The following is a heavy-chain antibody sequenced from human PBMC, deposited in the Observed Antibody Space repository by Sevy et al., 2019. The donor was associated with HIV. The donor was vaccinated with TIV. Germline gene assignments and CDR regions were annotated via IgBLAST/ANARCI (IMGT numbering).Heavy chain of an antibody. Sequence: GGSLRLSCAASGFTFSSYAMSWVRQAPGKGLEWVSAISGSGGSTYYADSVKGRFTISRDNSKNTRYLQMNSLRAEDTAVYYCAKDRDGYNYVGLSAFDIWGQGTMVTVSS. J-gene: IGHJ3*02. CDR1: GFTFSSYA. CDR2: ISGSGGST. CDR3: AKDRDGYNYVGLSAFDI. V-gene: IGHV3-23*01. D-gene: IGHD5-12*01.